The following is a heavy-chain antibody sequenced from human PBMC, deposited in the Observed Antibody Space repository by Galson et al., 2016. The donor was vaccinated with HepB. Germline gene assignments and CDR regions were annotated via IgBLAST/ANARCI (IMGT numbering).Heavy chain of an antibody. CDR2: ISDSGVST. CDR1: GFTFSIHA. CDR3: ARDRAVTGPWLFDN. D-gene: IGHD6-19*01. V-gene: IGHV3-23*01. Sequence: SLRLSCAASGFTFSIHAMTWVRQAPGKGLEWVAAISDSGVSTHYADSVQGRITISRDNSKNTVYLQMNHLRAEDTAVYYCARDRAVTGPWLFDNWGQGTPVTVSS. J-gene: IGHJ4*02.